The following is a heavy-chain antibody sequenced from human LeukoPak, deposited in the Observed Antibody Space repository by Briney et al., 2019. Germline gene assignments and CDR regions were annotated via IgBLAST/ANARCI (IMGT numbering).Heavy chain of an antibody. CDR1: GFTFSSYA. D-gene: IGHD2-2*01. V-gene: IGHV3-23*01. CDR2: ISGSGGST. Sequence: PGGSLRLSCAASGFTFSSYAMSWVRQAPGKGLEWVSAISGSGGSTYYADSVKGRFTISRDNAKNTLYLQMNSLRAEDTAVYYCARRVVVPAAPYYFDYWGQGTQVTVSS. J-gene: IGHJ4*02. CDR3: ARRVVVPAAPYYFDY.